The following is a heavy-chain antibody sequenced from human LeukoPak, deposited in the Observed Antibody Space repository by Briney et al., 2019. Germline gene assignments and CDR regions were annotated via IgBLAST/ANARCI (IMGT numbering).Heavy chain of an antibody. D-gene: IGHD3-22*01. J-gene: IGHJ3*02. CDR2: ISAYNGNT. CDR1: GYTFTSYG. V-gene: IGHV1-18*01. CDR3: ASHDSSGYYHDAFDI. Sequence: ASVNVSCKASGYTFTSYGISWVRQAPGQGLEWMGWISAYNGNTNYAQKLQGRVTMTTDTSTSTAYMELRRLRSDDTTVYYCASHDSSGYYHDAFDIWGQGTMVTVSS.